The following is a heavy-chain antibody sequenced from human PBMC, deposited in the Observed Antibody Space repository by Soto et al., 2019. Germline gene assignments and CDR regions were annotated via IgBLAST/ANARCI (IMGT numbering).Heavy chain of an antibody. CDR3: AKKALPDSGIKYYGMDV. V-gene: IGHV3-23*01. CDR1: GFNFGSYV. J-gene: IGHJ6*02. Sequence: GGTLSLSCAGTGFNFGSYVMTWVRQAPGKGLEWVSGLSGSGKTTYYTDSVTGRFTISRDNSRNILYLPMSSLRADDSAIYYCAKKALPDSGIKYYGMDVWGHGTTVPVSS. D-gene: IGHD6-6*01. CDR2: LSGSGKTT.